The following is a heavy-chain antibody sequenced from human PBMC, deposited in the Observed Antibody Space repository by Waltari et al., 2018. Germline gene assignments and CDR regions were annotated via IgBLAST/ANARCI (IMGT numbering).Heavy chain of an antibody. CDR3: ARYSSSSGWYFDY. CDR2: MNPNSGNT. D-gene: IGHD6-6*01. CDR1: GGSISSGS. J-gene: IGHJ4*02. Sequence: QVQLQESGPGLVKPSQTLSLTCTVSGGSISSGSYYWSWIRQPAGKGLEWMGWMNPNSGNTGYAQKFQGRVTMTRNTSISTAYMELSSLRSEDTAVYYCARYSSSSGWYFDYWGQGTLVTVSS. V-gene: IGHV4-61*02.